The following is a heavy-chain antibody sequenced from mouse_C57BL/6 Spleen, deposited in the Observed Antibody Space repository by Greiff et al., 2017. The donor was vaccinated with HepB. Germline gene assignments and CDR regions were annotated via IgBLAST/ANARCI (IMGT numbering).Heavy chain of an antibody. Sequence: QVQLKQPGAELVRPGSSVKLSCKASGYTFTSYWMDWVKQRPGQGLEWIGNIYPSDSETHYNQKFKDKATLTVDKSSSTAYMQLSSLTSEDSAVYYCARGGFIVDYWGQGTSVTVSS. J-gene: IGHJ4*01. V-gene: IGHV1-61*01. CDR2: IYPSDSET. CDR3: ARGGFIVDY. D-gene: IGHD1-1*01. CDR1: GYTFTSYW.